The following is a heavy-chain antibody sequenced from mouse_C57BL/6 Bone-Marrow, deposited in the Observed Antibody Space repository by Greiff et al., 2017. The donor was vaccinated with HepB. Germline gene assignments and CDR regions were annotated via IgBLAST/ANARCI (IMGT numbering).Heavy chain of an antibody. CDR3: ARPYYSNYSAMDY. CDR2: INPGSGGT. V-gene: IGHV1-54*01. CDR1: GYAFTNYL. D-gene: IGHD2-5*01. Sequence: VQGVESGAELVRPGTSVKVSCKASGYAFTNYLIEWVKQRPGQGLEWIGVINPGSGGTNYNEKFKGKATLTADKSSSTAYMQLSSLTSEDSAVYFCARPYYSNYSAMDYWGQGTSVTVSS. J-gene: IGHJ4*01.